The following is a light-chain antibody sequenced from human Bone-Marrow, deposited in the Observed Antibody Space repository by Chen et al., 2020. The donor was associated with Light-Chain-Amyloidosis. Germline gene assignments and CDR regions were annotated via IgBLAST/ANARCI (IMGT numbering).Light chain of an antibody. J-gene: IGLJ1*01. CDR3: SSYTITNTLV. V-gene: IGLV2-14*01. CDR1: SSDVGGDNH. Sequence: QSALTQPASVSGSPGQSITISCTGTSSDVGGDNHVSWYQQLPDKAPKLMIYEVTNRPSWGPDRFSGSKSDNTASLTISGLQTEDEADYFCSSYTITNTLVFGSGTRVTVL. CDR2: EVT.